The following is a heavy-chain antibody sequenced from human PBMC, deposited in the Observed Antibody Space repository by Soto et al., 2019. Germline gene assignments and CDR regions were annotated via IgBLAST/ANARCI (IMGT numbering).Heavy chain of an antibody. D-gene: IGHD2-15*01. CDR1: GFTFSSYG. V-gene: IGHV3-30*18. CDR2: ISYDGSNK. CDR3: AKASLDLGFCSGGSCYDHYYYGMDV. Sequence: QVQLVESGGGVVQPGRSLRLSCAASGFTFSSYGMHWVRQAPGKGLEWVAVISYDGSNKYYADSVKGRFTISRDNSKNTLYLQMNSLRAEDTAVYYCAKASLDLGFCSGGSCYDHYYYGMDVWGQGTTVTVSS. J-gene: IGHJ6*02.